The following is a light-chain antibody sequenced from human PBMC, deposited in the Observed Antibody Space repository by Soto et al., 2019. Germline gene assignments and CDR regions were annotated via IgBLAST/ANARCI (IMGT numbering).Light chain of an antibody. CDR2: EVN. J-gene: IGLJ1*01. CDR3: FSFKTTSTHV. V-gene: IGLV2-14*01. Sequence: QSVLTQPASLSGSPGQSITISCTGTSSDIGAYDYVSWFQQHPGKAPKLMISEVNNRPSGVSNRFSGSKSGNTAYLTTSGLQVDEQAEYFCFSFKTTSTHVFGTGTKVTVL. CDR1: SSDIGAYDY.